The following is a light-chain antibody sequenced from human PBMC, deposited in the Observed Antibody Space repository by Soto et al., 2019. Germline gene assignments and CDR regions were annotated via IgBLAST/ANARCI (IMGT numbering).Light chain of an antibody. CDR1: QSISSW. CDR3: QQYNSYSPPWT. Sequence: DIQMTQSPSTLSASVGDRVTITCRASQSISSWLAWYQQKPGKAPKLLIYKAYSLESGVPSRFSGSGSGTEFTLTISSLQPDDFATYYCQQYNSYSPPWTFGQGTKVGIK. CDR2: KAY. V-gene: IGKV1-5*03. J-gene: IGKJ1*01.